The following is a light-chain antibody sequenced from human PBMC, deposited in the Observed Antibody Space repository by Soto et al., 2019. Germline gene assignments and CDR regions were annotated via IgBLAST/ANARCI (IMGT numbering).Light chain of an antibody. CDR2: DAS. CDR1: QSISSY. CDR3: QQRSNWPLT. V-gene: IGKV3-11*01. Sequence: EVVLTQSPVTLTLSPGERATLSCRASQSISSYLAWYQQKPGQAPRLLIYDASNRATGIPARFSGGGSGTDFTLTISSLEPEDCAVYYCQQRSNWPLTFGGGTKVEIK. J-gene: IGKJ4*01.